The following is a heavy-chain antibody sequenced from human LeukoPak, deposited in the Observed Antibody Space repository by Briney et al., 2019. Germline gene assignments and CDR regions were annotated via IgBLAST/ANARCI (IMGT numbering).Heavy chain of an antibody. CDR2: TSASGSSP. J-gene: IGHJ4*02. CDR1: GFTFSNYG. V-gene: IGHV3-23*01. D-gene: IGHD5-12*01. Sequence: GGSLRLSCAASGFTFSNYGMNWVGQAPGKGLEWVSATSASGSSPNYSDSVKGRFTISRDNSKNTLYLQMNSLRAEDTAVYYCAKTTGGNAYDYIHYWGQGTLVTVSS. CDR3: AKTTGGNAYDYIHY.